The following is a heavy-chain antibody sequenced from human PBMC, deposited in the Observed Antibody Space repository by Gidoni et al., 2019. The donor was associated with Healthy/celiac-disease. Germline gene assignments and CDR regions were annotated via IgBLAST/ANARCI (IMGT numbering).Heavy chain of an antibody. J-gene: IGHJ4*02. D-gene: IGHD4-17*01. V-gene: IGHV4-31*03. CDR2: IYYSGST. Sequence: QVQLQESGPGLVKPSQTLSLTCPVSGGSISSGGYYWSWIRQHPGKGLEWIGYIYYSGSTYYNPSLKSRVTISVDTSKNQFSLKLSSVTAADTAVYYCARYVARGPMTTVVYWGQGTLVTVSS. CDR1: GGSISSGGYY. CDR3: ARYVARGPMTTVVY.